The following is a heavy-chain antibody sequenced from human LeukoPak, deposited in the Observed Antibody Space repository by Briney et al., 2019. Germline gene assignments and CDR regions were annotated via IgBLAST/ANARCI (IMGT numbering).Heavy chain of an antibody. Sequence: ASVKVSCKASGGTFSSYTISWVRQAPEQGLEWMGRIIPILGKANYAQKFQGRVTITADKSTSTAYMELSSLRSEDTAVYYCARDPTITMVRGNNWFDPWGQGTLVTVSS. J-gene: IGHJ5*02. V-gene: IGHV1-69*08. CDR3: ARDPTITMVRGNNWFDP. D-gene: IGHD3-10*01. CDR2: IIPILGKA. CDR1: GGTFSSYT.